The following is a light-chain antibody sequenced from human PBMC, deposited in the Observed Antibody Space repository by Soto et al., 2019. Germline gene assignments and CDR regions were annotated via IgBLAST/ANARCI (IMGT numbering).Light chain of an antibody. CDR1: SSDVGKYDR. J-gene: IGLJ1*01. CDR3: SSYISTSRYV. CDR2: EVT. Sequence: QSVLTQPPSVSGSPGQSVTISCTGTSSDVGKYDRVSWYQQPPGTAPKLIIYEVTNRPSGVPARFSGSKSGNTASLTISGLQAEDEADYYCSSYISTSRYVFGAWTKLTVL. V-gene: IGLV2-18*02.